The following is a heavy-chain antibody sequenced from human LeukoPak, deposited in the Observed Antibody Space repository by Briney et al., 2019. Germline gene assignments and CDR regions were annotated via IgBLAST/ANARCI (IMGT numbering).Heavy chain of an antibody. CDR1: GFTFTRYD. D-gene: IGHD6-19*01. CDR3: ATAIAVAHGDY. J-gene: IGHJ4*02. Sequence: PGGSLRLSCAAPGFTFTRYDIHWVRQALGKGLEWVSFIWSLGSNKYYAHSVKGRFNISRENSKNTLYLQMNSLRADDAAVYYCATAIAVAHGDYWGRRTLVTVS. V-gene: IGHV3-30*02. CDR2: IWSLGSNK.